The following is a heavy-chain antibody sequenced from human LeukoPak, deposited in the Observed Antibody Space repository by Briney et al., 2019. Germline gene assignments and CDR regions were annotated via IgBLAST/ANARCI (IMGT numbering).Heavy chain of an antibody. CDR2: ISAYNGNT. CDR3: ARTAATNAYYYYYGMDV. J-gene: IGHJ6*02. Sequence: GASVKVSCKASGYTFTSYGISWVRQAPGQGLEWMGWISAYNGNTNYAQKLQGRVTMTTDTSTSTAYMELRSLRSDDTAVYYCARTAATNAYYYYYGMDVWGQGTTVTVSS. V-gene: IGHV1-18*01. CDR1: GYTFTSYG. D-gene: IGHD2-15*01.